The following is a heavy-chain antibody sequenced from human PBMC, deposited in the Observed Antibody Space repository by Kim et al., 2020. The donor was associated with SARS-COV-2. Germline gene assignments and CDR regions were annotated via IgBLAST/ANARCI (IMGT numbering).Heavy chain of an antibody. CDR1: GGSISSGGYS. CDR3: AREGFGESPAIVEAAGTLWTAFDI. J-gene: IGHJ3*02. Sequence: SETLSLTCAVSGGSISSGGYSWSWIRQPPGKGLEWIGYIYHSGSTYYNPSLKSRVTISVDRSKNQFSLKLSSVTAADTAVYYRAREGFGESPAIVEAAGTLWTAFDIWGQGTMVTVSS. CDR2: IYHSGST. D-gene: IGHD3-10*01. V-gene: IGHV4-30-2*01.